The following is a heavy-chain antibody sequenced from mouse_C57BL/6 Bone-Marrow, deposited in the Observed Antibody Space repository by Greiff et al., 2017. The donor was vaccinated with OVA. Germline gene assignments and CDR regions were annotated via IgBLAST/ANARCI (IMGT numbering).Heavy chain of an antibody. J-gene: IGHJ4*01. V-gene: IGHV1-55*01. Sequence: QVQLQQPGAELVKPGASVKMSCKASGYTFTSYWITWVKQRPGQGLEWIGDIYPGSGSTNSNYKFKSKATLTVDTSSSTAYMQLSSLTSEDSAVYYCARGGYSWYAMDYWGQGTSVTVSS. CDR3: ARGGYSWYAMDY. D-gene: IGHD3-1*01. CDR1: GYTFTSYW. CDR2: IYPGSGST.